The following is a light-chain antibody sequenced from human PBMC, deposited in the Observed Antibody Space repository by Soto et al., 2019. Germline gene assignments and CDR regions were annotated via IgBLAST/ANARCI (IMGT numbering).Light chain of an antibody. Sequence: SYELTQPPSVSVAPGKTARITCGGNNIGSKSVHWYQQKPGQAPVLVIYYDSDRPSGIPERFSGSNSGNTATLTISRVEAGDEADYYCQVCDSSSDHHYVFGTGTKLTVL. V-gene: IGLV3-21*04. CDR3: QVCDSSSDHHYV. CDR2: YDS. J-gene: IGLJ1*01. CDR1: NIGSKS.